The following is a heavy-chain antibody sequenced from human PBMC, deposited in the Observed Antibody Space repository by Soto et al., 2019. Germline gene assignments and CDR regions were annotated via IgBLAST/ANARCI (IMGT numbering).Heavy chain of an antibody. CDR3: AKPLRGYSYGYPIDY. V-gene: IGHV3-23*01. CDR1: EFTFSDYA. D-gene: IGHD5-18*01. CDR2: ISGSGGST. J-gene: IGHJ4*02. Sequence: HPGGSLRLSCVASEFTFSDYAMSWVRQAPGKGLEWVSAISGSGGSTYYADSVKGRFTISRDNSKNTLYLQMNSLRAEDTAVYYCAKPLRGYSYGYPIDYWGQGTLVTVSS.